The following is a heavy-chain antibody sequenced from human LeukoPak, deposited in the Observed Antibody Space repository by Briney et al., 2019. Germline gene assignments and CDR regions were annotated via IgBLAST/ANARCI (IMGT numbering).Heavy chain of an antibody. CDR1: GFTFSSYA. CDR2: ISGNGGST. V-gene: IGHV3-23*01. J-gene: IGHJ4*02. D-gene: IGHD6-13*01. Sequence: TGGSLRLSCAASGFTFSSYALTWVRQAPGKGLEWVSAISGNGGSTNYADSVKGRFTISRDNSKNTLYLQVNSLRAEDTAVYYCAEYRSAWSFDYWGQGTLVTVSS. CDR3: AEYRSAWSFDY.